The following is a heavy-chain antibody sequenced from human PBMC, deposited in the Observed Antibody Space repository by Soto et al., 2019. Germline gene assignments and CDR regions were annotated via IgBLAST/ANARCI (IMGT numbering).Heavy chain of an antibody. J-gene: IGHJ4*02. D-gene: IGHD3-9*01. CDR1: GFTFSSYA. CDR2: ISGSGGST. CDR3: AKGPEAYYDILTGYPVDY. V-gene: IGHV3-23*01. Sequence: PGGSLRLSCAASGFTFSSYAMSGVRQAPGKGLEWVSAISGSGGSTYYADSVKGRFTISRDNSKNTLYLQMNSLRAEDTAVYYCAKGPEAYYDILTGYPVDYWGQGTLVTVSS.